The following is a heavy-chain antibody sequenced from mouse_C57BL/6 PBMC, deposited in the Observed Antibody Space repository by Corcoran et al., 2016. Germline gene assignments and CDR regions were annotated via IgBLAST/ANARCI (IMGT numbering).Heavy chain of an antibody. CDR2: IYPRSGNT. CDR1: GYTFTSYG. Sequence: QVQLQQSGAELARPGASVKLSCKASGYTFTSYGIRWVKQRTGQGLEWIGEIYPRSGNTYYNEKFKGKATLTADKSSSTAYMELRSLTSEDSAVYFCARSSITTVVATGYYFDYWGQGTTLTVSS. V-gene: IGHV1-81*01. D-gene: IGHD1-1*01. J-gene: IGHJ2*01. CDR3: ARSSITTVVATGYYFDY.